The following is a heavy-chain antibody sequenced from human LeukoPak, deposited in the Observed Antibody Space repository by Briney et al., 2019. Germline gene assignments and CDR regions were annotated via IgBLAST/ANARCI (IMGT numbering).Heavy chain of an antibody. Sequence: SETLSLTCAVYVGSFSGYYWSWIRQPPGKGLEWIGEINHSGNTNYNPSLKSRVTISVDKSKNQFSLKLRFVTAADTAVYYCASTSLGDFWSGYYSPHFDYWSQGTLVTVSS. CDR3: ASTSLGDFWSGYYSPHFDY. J-gene: IGHJ4*02. CDR1: VGSFSGYY. D-gene: IGHD3-3*01. CDR2: INHSGNT. V-gene: IGHV4-34*01.